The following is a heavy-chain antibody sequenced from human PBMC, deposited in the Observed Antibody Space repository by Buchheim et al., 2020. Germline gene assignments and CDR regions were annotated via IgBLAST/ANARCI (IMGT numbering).Heavy chain of an antibody. CDR2: INHSGST. CDR1: GGYFSGYY. J-gene: IGHJ5*02. CDR3: ARGRYCSSTSCYFWVRNWFDP. V-gene: IGHV4-34*01. D-gene: IGHD2-2*01. Sequence: QVQLQQWGAGLLKPSETLSLTCAVYGGYFSGYYWSWIRQPPGTGLEWIGEINHSGSTNYNPSLKSRVTISVDTSKNKFSLKLSSVTAADTAVYYCARGRYCSSTSCYFWVRNWFDPWGQGTL.